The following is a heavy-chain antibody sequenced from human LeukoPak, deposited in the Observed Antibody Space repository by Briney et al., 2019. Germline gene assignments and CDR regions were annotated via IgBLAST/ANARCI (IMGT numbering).Heavy chain of an antibody. CDR3: ARDSVGYGGYWFDY. CDR1: GGTFSSYA. J-gene: IGHJ4*02. V-gene: IGHV1-69*13. Sequence: GASVKVSCKASGGTFSSYAISWVRQAPGQGLEWMGGIIPIFGTANYAQKFQGRVTITADESTSTAYMELSSLRSEDTAVYHCARDSVGYGGYWFDYWGQGTLVTVSS. D-gene: IGHD5-12*01. CDR2: IIPIFGTA.